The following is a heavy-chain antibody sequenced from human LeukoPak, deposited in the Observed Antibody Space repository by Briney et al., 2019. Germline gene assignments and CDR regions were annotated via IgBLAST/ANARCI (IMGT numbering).Heavy chain of an antibody. V-gene: IGHV4-61*05. D-gene: IGHD3-9*01. CDR1: GGSISSSSYY. CDR3: ARILTGYGSSYYYYGMDV. J-gene: IGHJ6*02. CDR2: IYYSGST. Sequence: SETLSLTCTVSGGSISSSSYYWSWVRQPPGKGLEWIGYIYYSGSTNYNPSLKSRVTISVDTSKTQFSLKLSSVTAADTAVYYCARILTGYGSSYYYYGMDVWGQGTTVTVSS.